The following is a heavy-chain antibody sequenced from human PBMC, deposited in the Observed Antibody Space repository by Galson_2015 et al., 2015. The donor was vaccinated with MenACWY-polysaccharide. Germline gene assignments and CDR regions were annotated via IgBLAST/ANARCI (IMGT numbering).Heavy chain of an antibody. CDR1: GFTFSSYA. Sequence: SLRLSCAASGFTFSSYAMSWVRQARGKGLEWVSGISASGGSRYYADSVKGRCTISRDSSKDTLSLQMNSLRPEDTAVYYCAKDLRYCSGGSCYSYSYYYGMDFWGQGTTVTVSS. CDR3: AKDLRYCSGGSCYSYSYYYGMDF. V-gene: IGHV3-23*01. J-gene: IGHJ6*02. CDR2: ISASGGSR. D-gene: IGHD2-15*01.